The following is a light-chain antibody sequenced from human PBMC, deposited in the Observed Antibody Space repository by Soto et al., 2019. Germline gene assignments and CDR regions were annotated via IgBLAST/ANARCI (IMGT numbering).Light chain of an antibody. CDR2: AAS. CDR1: QSVSSN. J-gene: IGKJ1*01. Sequence: EIVMTQSPATLSVSPGERATLSCRASQSVSSNLAWYQQKPGQAPRLLIYAASTRATGIPARFSGSGSGTEFTLTIGSLQSEDFAVYYCQQYDNWPPFEFGQGTKVDIK. CDR3: QQYDNWPPFE. V-gene: IGKV3-15*01.